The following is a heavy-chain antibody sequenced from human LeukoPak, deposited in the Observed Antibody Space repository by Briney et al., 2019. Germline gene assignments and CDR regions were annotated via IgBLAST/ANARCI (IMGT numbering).Heavy chain of an antibody. Sequence: ASVKVSCKASGYTFTSYGISWERHAPGQGLEWMGWINTYNGNTHYAQKLQGRVTMTTDTATSTAYMELRSLRSDDTAAYYCARDAPGLAYYYGLDVWGQGTTVTVSS. J-gene: IGHJ6*02. CDR1: GYTFTSYG. V-gene: IGHV1-18*01. CDR2: INTYNGNT. D-gene: IGHD1-14*01. CDR3: ARDAPGLAYYYGLDV.